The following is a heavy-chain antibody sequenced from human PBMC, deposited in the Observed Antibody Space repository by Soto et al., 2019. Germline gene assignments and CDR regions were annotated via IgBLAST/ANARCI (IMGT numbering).Heavy chain of an antibody. D-gene: IGHD1-26*01. CDR3: VTGLRSASLDF. CDR1: GFTFANAW. V-gene: IGHV3-15*01. CDR2: LKGKSDGGTI. Sequence: DVQLVESGGGLVKPGGSLRLSCVASGFTFANAWMTWVRQAPGKGLEWAGRLKGKSDGGTINYAAPVKGRFTISRDDSKNTVYLEMNSLKTEDTAVYYCVTGLRSASLDFWGQGTLVTVSS. J-gene: IGHJ4*02.